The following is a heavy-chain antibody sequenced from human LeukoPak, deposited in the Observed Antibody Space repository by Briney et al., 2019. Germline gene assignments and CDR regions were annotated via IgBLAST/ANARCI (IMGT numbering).Heavy chain of an antibody. V-gene: IGHV4-34*01. Sequence: SETLSLTCAVYGGSFSGYYWSWIRQPPGKGLEWIGEINHSGSTNCNPSLKSRVTISVHMSKNQFSLKLSSVTAADTAVYYCARRRGTIFGVLTKYYFDYWGQGTLVTVSS. CDR2: INHSGST. CDR3: ARRRGTIFGVLTKYYFDY. D-gene: IGHD3-3*01. CDR1: GGSFSGYY. J-gene: IGHJ4*02.